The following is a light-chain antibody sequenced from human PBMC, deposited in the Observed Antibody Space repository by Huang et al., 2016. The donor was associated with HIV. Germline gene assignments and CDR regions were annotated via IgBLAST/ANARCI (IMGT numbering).Light chain of an antibody. CDR1: QGISNW. Sequence: DIQMTQSPSSVSGSVGDRVTITCRASQGISNWLAWYQQKPGKAPTLLIYAASNWPSGAPAKVSGRGSGTFFTLTISSLQPEDSATYYCQQANSFPELSVGGGTRVEI. V-gene: IGKV1-12*01. CDR3: QQANSFPELS. CDR2: AAS. J-gene: IGKJ4*01.